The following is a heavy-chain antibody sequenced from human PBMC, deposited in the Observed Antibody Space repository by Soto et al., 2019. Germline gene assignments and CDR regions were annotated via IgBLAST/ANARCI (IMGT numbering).Heavy chain of an antibody. Sequence: PSETLSLTCTVSGGSISSGGYYWSWIRQHPGKGLEWIGYIYYSGSTYYDPSLKSRVTISVDRSKNQFSLKLSSVTAADTAVYYCARAPGYSGNWFDPWGQGTLVTVSS. V-gene: IGHV4-31*03. CDR2: IYYSGST. D-gene: IGHD1-26*01. CDR3: ARAPGYSGNWFDP. CDR1: GGSISSGGYY. J-gene: IGHJ5*02.